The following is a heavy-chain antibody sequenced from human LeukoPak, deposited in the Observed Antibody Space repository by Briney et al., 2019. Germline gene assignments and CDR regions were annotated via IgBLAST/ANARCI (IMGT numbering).Heavy chain of an antibody. Sequence: GGSLRLSCAASGFTFNNYVMHWVRQAPGKGLEYVSAITSDGGSTYYANSVKGRFTISRDNSKNTLSLQMGNLRAEDMAVYYCAGARSNGDYDYWGQGTLVTVSS. CDR3: AGARSNGDYDY. D-gene: IGHD4-17*01. J-gene: IGHJ4*02. CDR1: GFTFNNYV. CDR2: ITSDGGST. V-gene: IGHV3-64*01.